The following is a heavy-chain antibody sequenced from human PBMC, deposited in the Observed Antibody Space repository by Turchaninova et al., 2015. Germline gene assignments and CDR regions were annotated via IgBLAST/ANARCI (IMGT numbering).Heavy chain of an antibody. CDR2: IYHSGST. CDR3: ARGEYTSSWYHY. J-gene: IGHJ4*02. V-gene: IGHV4-38-2*01. D-gene: IGHD6-13*01. Sequence: QVQLQESGPGLVKPSATPSLTAAVSGYSNSSGCSRGWLRQPPGSGLEWIGSIYHSGSTYYNPSLKSRVTISVDTSKNQFSLKLSSVTAADTAVYYCARGEYTSSWYHYWGQGTLVTVSS. CDR1: GYSNSSGCS.